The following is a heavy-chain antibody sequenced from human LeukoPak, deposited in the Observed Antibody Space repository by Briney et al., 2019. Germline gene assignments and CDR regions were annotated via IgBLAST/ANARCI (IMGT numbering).Heavy chain of an antibody. Sequence: SVRVSCKASGGTFSSYAISWVRQAPGQGLEWMGGIIPIFGTANYAQKFQGRVTITADESTSTAYMELSSLRSEDTAVYYCARGGYSYASDFDYWGQGTLVTVSS. V-gene: IGHV1-69*13. D-gene: IGHD5-18*01. J-gene: IGHJ4*02. CDR3: ARGGYSYASDFDY. CDR2: IIPIFGTA. CDR1: GGTFSSYA.